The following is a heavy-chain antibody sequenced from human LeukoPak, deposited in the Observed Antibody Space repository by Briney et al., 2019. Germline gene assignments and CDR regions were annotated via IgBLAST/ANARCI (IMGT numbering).Heavy chain of an antibody. CDR2: IIPILGIA. V-gene: IGHV1-69*04. D-gene: IGHD2-15*01. CDR1: GGTFSSYA. Sequence: SVKVSCKASGGTFSSYAISWVRQAPGQGLEWMGRIIPILGIANYAQKFQGRVTITADKSPSTAYMELSSLRSEDTAVYYCAREGGYCSGGSCYSSAFDIWGQGTMVTVSS. CDR3: AREGGYCSGGSCYSSAFDI. J-gene: IGHJ3*02.